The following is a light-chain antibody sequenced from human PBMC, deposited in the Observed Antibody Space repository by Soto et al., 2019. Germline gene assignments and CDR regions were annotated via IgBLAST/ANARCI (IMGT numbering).Light chain of an antibody. CDR2: DAS. Sequence: EVVLTQSPATLSLSPGERAPLSCRASQSVSRHLAWYQQKPGQAPRLLILDASDRATGIPARFSGSGSGTNCTLTISSLEPEDFAVYYCQQRSNWPPVTVGGGTKVEIK. V-gene: IGKV3-11*01. CDR1: QSVSRH. CDR3: QQRSNWPPVT. J-gene: IGKJ4*01.